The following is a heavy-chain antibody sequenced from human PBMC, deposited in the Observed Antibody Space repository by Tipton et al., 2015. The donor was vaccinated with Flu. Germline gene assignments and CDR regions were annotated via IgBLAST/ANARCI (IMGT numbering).Heavy chain of an antibody. CDR2: IYTSGST. CDR1: GGSISSGSYY. V-gene: IGHV4-61*02. D-gene: IGHD3-10*01. Sequence: TLSLTCTVSGGSISSGSYYWSWIRQPAGKGLKWIGRIYTSGSTNYNPSLKSRVTISVDTSKNQFSLKLSSVTAADTAVYYCARDLFGVKDWFDPWGQGTLATVSS. CDR3: ARDLFGVKDWFDP. J-gene: IGHJ5*02.